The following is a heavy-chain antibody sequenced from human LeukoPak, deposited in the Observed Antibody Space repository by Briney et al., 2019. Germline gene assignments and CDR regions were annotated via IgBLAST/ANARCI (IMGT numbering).Heavy chain of an antibody. CDR3: ARCDDYVWGSYRPEHAFDI. D-gene: IGHD3-16*02. V-gene: IGHV4-61*02. CDR2: IYTSGST. Sequence: SETLSLTCTVSGGSISSGSYYWSWIRQPAGKGLEWIGRIYTSGSTNYNPSLKSRVTISVDTSKNQFSLKLSSVTAADTAVYDCARCDDYVWGSYRPEHAFDIWGQGTMVTVPS. J-gene: IGHJ3*02. CDR1: GGSISSGSYY.